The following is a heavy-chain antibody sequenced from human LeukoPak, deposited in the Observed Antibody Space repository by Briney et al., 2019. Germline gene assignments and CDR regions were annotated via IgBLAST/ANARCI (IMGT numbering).Heavy chain of an antibody. V-gene: IGHV3-21*01. Sequence: GGSLRLSCAASGFTFSSYSMNWVRQAPGKGLEWVSSISSSSSYIYYADSVKGRFTISRDNSKNTLYLQMNSLRAEDTAVYYCARDEDYYDSSGYYYFDYWGQGTLVTVSS. CDR1: GFTFSSYS. CDR3: ARDEDYYDSSGYYYFDY. D-gene: IGHD3-22*01. CDR2: ISSSSSYI. J-gene: IGHJ4*02.